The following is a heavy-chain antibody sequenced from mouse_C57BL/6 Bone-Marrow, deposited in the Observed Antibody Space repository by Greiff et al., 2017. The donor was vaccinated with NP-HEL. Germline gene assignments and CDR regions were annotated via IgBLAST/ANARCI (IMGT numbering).Heavy chain of an antibody. J-gene: IGHJ4*01. CDR1: GYTFTNYW. D-gene: IGHD2-4*01. V-gene: IGHV1-63*01. CDR3: ARYYDYDGYYAMDY. Sequence: VQLQQSGAELVRPGTSVKMSCKASGYTFTNYWIGWAKQRPGHGLEWIGDIYPGGGYTNYNEKFKGKATLTADKSSSTAYMQFSSLTSEDSAIYCCARYYDYDGYYAMDYWGQGTSVTVSS. CDR2: IYPGGGYT.